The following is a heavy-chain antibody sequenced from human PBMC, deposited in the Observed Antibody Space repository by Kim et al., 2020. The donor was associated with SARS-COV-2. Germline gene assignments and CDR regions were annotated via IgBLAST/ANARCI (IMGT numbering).Heavy chain of an antibody. CDR3: ARVYSRSASYYYGMYV. J-gene: IGHJ6*02. V-gene: IGHV3-20*04. CDR1: GFTFDDYG. D-gene: IGHD3-22*01. CDR2: INWAGGST. Sequence: GGSLRLSCAASGFTFDDYGMSWVRQAPGKGLEWVSSINWAGGSTAYIGSVKGRFTISRDNAKNSLYLQMNSLRAEDTAFYYCARVYSRSASYYYGMYVWGQGTTVTVSS.